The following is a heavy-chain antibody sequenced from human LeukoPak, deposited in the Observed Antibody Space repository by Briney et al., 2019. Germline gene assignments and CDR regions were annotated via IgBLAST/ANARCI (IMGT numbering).Heavy chain of an antibody. J-gene: IGHJ4*02. CDR3: AKDLDDYGDYWD. Sequence: GGSLRLSCAASGFTFSSYAMHWVRQAPGKGLEWVALISYDGSHKYYADSVKGRFTISRDNSKNTLYLQMNSLRAEDTAVYYCAKDLDDYGDYWDWGQGTLVTVSS. D-gene: IGHD4-17*01. V-gene: IGHV3-30*04. CDR1: GFTFSSYA. CDR2: ISYDGSHK.